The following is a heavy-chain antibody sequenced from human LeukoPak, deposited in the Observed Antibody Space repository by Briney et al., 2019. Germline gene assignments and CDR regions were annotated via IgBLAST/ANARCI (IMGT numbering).Heavy chain of an antibody. CDR2: IWYDGSKK. D-gene: IGHD3-10*01. CDR3: VRDFGSGYYLDY. Sequence: GGSLRLSCAASGFTFNSYGMHWVRQALGKGLEWVALIWYDGSKKYYADSVKGRFTISRDNSKNTLYLQMSSLRAEDTAVLYCVRDFGSGYYLDYWGQGTLVTVSS. V-gene: IGHV3-33*01. J-gene: IGHJ4*02. CDR1: GFTFNSYG.